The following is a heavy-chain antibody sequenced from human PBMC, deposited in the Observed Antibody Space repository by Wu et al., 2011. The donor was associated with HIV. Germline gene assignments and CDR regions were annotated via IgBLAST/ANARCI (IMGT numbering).Heavy chain of an antibody. Sequence: QVQLVQSGAEVKKPGASVKVSCKASGYTFTSHGISWVRQAPGQGLEWMGWISTYSGDTNYAQKFQGRVTMTTDTSTSTAYMELRSLRSDDTAVYYCARDGSWYTYWFDPWAREPWSPSPQ. CDR1: GYTFTSHG. CDR2: ISTYSGDT. CDR3: ARDGSWYTYWFDP. V-gene: IGHV1-18*01. J-gene: IGHJ5*02. D-gene: IGHD6-13*01.